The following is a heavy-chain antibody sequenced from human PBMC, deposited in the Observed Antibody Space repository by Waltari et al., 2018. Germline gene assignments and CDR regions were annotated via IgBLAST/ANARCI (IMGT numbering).Heavy chain of an antibody. CDR2: IYPGDSDT. CDR1: GYSFTSYW. J-gene: IGHJ4*02. V-gene: IGHV5-51*01. D-gene: IGHD3-22*01. CDR3: AREPDSSGYYYFDY. Sequence: SGYSFTSYWIGWVRQMPGKGLEWMGIIYPGDSDTRYSPSFQGQVTISADKSISTAYLQWSSLKASDTAMYYCAREPDSSGYYYFDYWGQGTLVTVSS.